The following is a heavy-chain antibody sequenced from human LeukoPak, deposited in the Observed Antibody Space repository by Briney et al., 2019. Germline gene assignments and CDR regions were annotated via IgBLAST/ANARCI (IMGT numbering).Heavy chain of an antibody. D-gene: IGHD3-22*01. CDR1: GFTFSSYG. J-gene: IGHJ6*04. V-gene: IGHV3-33*01. Sequence: GGSLRLSCAASGFTFSSYGMHWVRQAPGKGLEWVAVIWYDGSNKYYADSVKGRFTISRDNSKNTLYLQTNSLRAEDTAVYYCARDTYYYDSSGYDPLDVWGKGTTVTVSS. CDR2: IWYDGSNK. CDR3: ARDTYYYDSSGYDPLDV.